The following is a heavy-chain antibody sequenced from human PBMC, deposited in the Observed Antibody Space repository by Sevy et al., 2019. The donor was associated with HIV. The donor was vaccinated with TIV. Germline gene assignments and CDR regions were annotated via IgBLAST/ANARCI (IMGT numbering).Heavy chain of an antibody. CDR2: ISSGGSSI. CDR1: GFTFSSYE. D-gene: IGHD3-22*01. J-gene: IGHJ5*02. CDR3: ARVDAYYDKWLDP. Sequence: GGSLRLSCAASGFTFSSYEMNWVRQAPGKGLEWVSYISSGGSSIYYADSVKGRFTISRDNAKNSLYLQMNGLRAEDTAVYYCARVDAYYDKWLDPWGQGTLVTVSS. V-gene: IGHV3-48*03.